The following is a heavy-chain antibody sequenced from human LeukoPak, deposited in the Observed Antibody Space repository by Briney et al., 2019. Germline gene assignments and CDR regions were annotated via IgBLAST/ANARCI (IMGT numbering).Heavy chain of an antibody. CDR3: ANQISAARTY. CDR1: GFTFSSSA. CDR2: ISGSGGST. J-gene: IGHJ4*02. V-gene: IGHV3-23*01. Sequence: GGSLRLSCAASGFTFSSSAMSWVRQAPGKGLEWVSAISGSGGSTYYTDSVKGRFTISRDNSKNTLYLQMNSLRAEDTAVYYCANQISAARTYWGQGTLVTVSS. D-gene: IGHD6-6*01.